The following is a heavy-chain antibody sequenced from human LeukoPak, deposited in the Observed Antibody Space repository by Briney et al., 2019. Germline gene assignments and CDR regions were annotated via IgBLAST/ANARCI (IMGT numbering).Heavy chain of an antibody. Sequence: QSGGSLRLSCVVSGFTVTSNYMSWVRQAPGKGLEWVSVIYSGGTTNYADSVKGRFTVYRDNSKNTLYLQMNSLRAEDTAVYYCASKLTSGYWGQGTLVTVPS. D-gene: IGHD4-17*01. J-gene: IGHJ4*02. CDR3: ASKLTSGY. CDR2: IYSGGTT. V-gene: IGHV3-66*01. CDR1: GFTVTSNY.